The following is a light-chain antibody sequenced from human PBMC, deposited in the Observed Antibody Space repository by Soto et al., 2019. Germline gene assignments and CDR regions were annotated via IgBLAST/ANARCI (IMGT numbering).Light chain of an antibody. Sequence: QSALTQPASVSGSPGQSITISCTGTSSDVGGYNFVSWYQQYPGKAPKLMIHDVTSRPSGVSNRFSGSKSGTTASLTISGLQAEYEADYYCCSYASSTSYVFGTGTKLTVL. J-gene: IGLJ1*01. CDR3: CSYASSTSYV. CDR1: SSDVGGYNF. CDR2: DVT. V-gene: IGLV2-14*01.